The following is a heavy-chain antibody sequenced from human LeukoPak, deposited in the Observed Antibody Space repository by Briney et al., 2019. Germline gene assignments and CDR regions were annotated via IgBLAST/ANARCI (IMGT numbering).Heavy chain of an antibody. V-gene: IGHV3-7*01. CDR3: ARDPGGRRFGFDY. Sequence: GGSLRLSCAASGFTLSSYWMSWVRQAPGKGLEWVANIKQDGSEKYYVDSVKGRFTISRDNGKNSLYLQMNSLRAEDTAVYYCARDPGGRRFGFDYWGQGTLVTVSS. CDR2: IKQDGSEK. J-gene: IGHJ4*02. D-gene: IGHD3-10*01. CDR1: GFTLSSYW.